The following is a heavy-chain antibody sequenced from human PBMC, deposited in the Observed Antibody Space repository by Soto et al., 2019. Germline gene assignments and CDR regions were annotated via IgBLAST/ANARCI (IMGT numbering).Heavy chain of an antibody. V-gene: IGHV4-30-2*01. Sequence: QLQLQASGSGLVKPSQTLSLTCAVSGGSISSGGYSWSWIRQPPGKGLEWIGYISHSGSTYYNPSLKSRVTISVDRSKNQFSLKLSSVTAADTAVYYCARWFDRWGQGTLVTVSS. CDR1: GGSISSGGYS. CDR3: ARWFDR. CDR2: ISHSGST. J-gene: IGHJ5*02.